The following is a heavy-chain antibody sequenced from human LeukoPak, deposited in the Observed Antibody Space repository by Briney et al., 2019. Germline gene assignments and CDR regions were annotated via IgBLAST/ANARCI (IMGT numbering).Heavy chain of an antibody. V-gene: IGHV4-59*01. CDR1: GGSINSYY. CDR3: ARLRSCVDV. J-gene: IGHJ6*02. CDR2: VYNSGST. Sequence: PSETLSLTCTVSGGSINSYYWTWIRQPPGKGLEWIANVYNSGSTNYNPSLKSRVTISVDMFKNQFSLKLTSVTAADTAVYYCARLRSCVDVWGQGTTVTVSS.